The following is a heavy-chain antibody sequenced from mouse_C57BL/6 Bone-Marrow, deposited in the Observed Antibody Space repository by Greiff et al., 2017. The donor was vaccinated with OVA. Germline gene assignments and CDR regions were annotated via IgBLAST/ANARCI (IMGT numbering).Heavy chain of an antibody. CDR2: ISSGSSTI. V-gene: IGHV5-17*01. CDR3: ARLPGNSAWFAY. Sequence: EVKLMESGGGLVKPGGSLKLSCAASGFTFSDYGMHWVRQAPEKGLEWVAYISSGSSTIYYADTVKGRFTISRDNAKNTLFLQMTSLRSEDTAMYYCARLPGNSAWFAYWGQGTLVTVSA. CDR1: GFTFSDYG. J-gene: IGHJ3*01. D-gene: IGHD2-1*01.